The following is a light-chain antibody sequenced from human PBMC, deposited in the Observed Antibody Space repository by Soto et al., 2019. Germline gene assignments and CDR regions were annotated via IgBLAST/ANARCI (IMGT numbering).Light chain of an antibody. V-gene: IGKV3-20*01. CDR2: GAS. J-gene: IGKJ1*01. Sequence: EVVLTQSPGTLSLSPGERATLSCRASQSVSNNFLAWYQQKPGQAPRLLIYGASSRAPGIPDRFSGSGSGTDLTLTISGLEPEDFAVYYCQQYGISSWTFGQGTKVEIK. CDR1: QSVSNNF. CDR3: QQYGISSWT.